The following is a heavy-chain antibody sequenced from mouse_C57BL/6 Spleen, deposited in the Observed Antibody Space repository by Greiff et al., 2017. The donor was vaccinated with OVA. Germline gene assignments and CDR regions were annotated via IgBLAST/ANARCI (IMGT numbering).Heavy chain of an antibody. V-gene: IGHV1-61*01. CDR3: AREGLLRYFDV. CDR2: IYPSDSET. CDR1: GYTFTSYW. J-gene: IGHJ1*03. Sequence: QVQLQQPGAELVRPGSSVKLSCKASGYTFTSYWMDWVKQRPGQGLEWIGNIYPSDSETHYNQKFKDKATLTVDKSSSTAYMQLSSLTSEDSAVYSCAREGLLRYFDVWGTGTTVTVSS. D-gene: IGHD1-1*01.